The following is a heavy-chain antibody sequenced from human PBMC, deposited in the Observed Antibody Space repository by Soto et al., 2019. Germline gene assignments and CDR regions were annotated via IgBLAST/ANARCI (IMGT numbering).Heavy chain of an antibody. V-gene: IGHV3-53*04. Sequence: EVQLVESGGGLVQPGGSLRLSCAASGFTVSSNYMSWVRQAPGKGLEWVSVIYSGGSTYYADSVKGRFTISRHNSQNTLYLQMNSLRAEDTAVYYCARVRGSGWRYYFDYWGQGTLVTVSS. CDR3: ARVRGSGWRYYFDY. J-gene: IGHJ4*02. CDR1: GFTVSSNY. CDR2: IYSGGST. D-gene: IGHD6-19*01.